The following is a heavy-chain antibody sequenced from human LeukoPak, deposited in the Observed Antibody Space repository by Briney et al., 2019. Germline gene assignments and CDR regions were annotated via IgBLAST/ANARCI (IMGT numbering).Heavy chain of an antibody. D-gene: IGHD3-3*01. V-gene: IGHV4-59*01. Sequence: KPSETLSLTCTVSGGSISSYYWSWIRQPPGKGLEWIGYIYYSGSTNYNPSLKSRVTISVDTSKNQFSLKLSSVTAADTAVYYCARMGFWSGPNDYWGQGTLVTVSS. CDR3: ARMGFWSGPNDY. J-gene: IGHJ4*02. CDR2: IYYSGST. CDR1: GGSISSYY.